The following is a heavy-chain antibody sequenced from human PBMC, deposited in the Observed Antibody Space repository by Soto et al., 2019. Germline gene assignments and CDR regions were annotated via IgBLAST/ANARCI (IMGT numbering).Heavy chain of an antibody. D-gene: IGHD2-2*01. CDR1: GDSVSSNSAA. J-gene: IGHJ4*02. CDR2: TYYRSKWYN. V-gene: IGHV6-1*01. CDR3: ARDPSVHIVVVPADSSSSYFDY. Sequence: SQTLSLTCAISGDSVSSNSAAWNWIRQSPSRGLEWLGRTYYRSKWYNDYAVSVKSRITINPDTSKNQFSLQLNSVTPEDTAVYYCARDPSVHIVVVPADSSSSYFDYWGQGTLVTVSS.